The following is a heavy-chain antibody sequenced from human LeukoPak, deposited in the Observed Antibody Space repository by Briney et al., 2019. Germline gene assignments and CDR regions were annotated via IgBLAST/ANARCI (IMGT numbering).Heavy chain of an antibody. CDR3: EALRHYYDSSGLDY. J-gene: IGHJ4*02. CDR2: ISSSSSTI. D-gene: IGHD3-22*01. Sequence: GGSLRLSCAASGFTFSSYSMNWVRQAPGKGLEWVSYISSSSSTIYYADSVKGRFTISRDNAKSSLYLQMNSLRDEDTAVYYCEALRHYYDSSGLDYWGQGTLVTVSS. CDR1: GFTFSSYS. V-gene: IGHV3-48*02.